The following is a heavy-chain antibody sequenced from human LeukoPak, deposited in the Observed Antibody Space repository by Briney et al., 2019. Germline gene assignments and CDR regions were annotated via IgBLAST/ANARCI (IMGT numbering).Heavy chain of an antibody. J-gene: IGHJ4*02. V-gene: IGHV3-21*01. D-gene: IGHD4-17*01. CDR3: ARDRLAFDDGFDY. CDR1: GFTFSSYS. CDR2: ISSSSSYI. Sequence: PGGSLRLSCAASGFTFSSYSMNWVRQAPGKGREWVSSISSSSSYIYYADSVKGRFTISRDNAKNSLYLQMNSLRAEDTAVYYCARDRLAFDDGFDYWGQGTLVTVSS.